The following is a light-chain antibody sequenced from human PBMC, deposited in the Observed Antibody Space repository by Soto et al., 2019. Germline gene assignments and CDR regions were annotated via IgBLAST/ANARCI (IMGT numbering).Light chain of an antibody. J-gene: IGKJ1*01. CDR3: QQSYRTPRT. CDR1: QSISSY. V-gene: IGKV1-39*01. CDR2: AAS. Sequence: DLQMSHSPSSLSASVGDRVTITCRASQSISSYFHWSQQKLGKTPKLRICAASRLQGGVPSRVSVSGSGTDFTLTIRSLQPEDFATYYCQQSYRTPRTFGQGNKGDIK.